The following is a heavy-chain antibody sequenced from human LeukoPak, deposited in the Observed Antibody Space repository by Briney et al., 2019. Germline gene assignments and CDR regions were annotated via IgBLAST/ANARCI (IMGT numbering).Heavy chain of an antibody. V-gene: IGHV3-7*01. CDR2: IRQDGGYQ. Sequence: PGGSLRLSCAASGFTFSNYWMNWVRQAPGKGLEWVANIRQDGGYQHYVESVKGRFTISRDNAKNSLYLQMNSLRAEDTAVYYCARAEYGLLDAFDIWGQGTMVTVSS. J-gene: IGHJ3*02. D-gene: IGHD4/OR15-4a*01. CDR3: ARAEYGLLDAFDI. CDR1: GFTFSNYW.